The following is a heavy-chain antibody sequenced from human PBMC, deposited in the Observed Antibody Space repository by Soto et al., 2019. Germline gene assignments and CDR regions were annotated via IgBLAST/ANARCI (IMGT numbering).Heavy chain of an antibody. CDR1: GGTFSSYA. CDR2: IIPIFGTA. D-gene: IGHD6-19*01. CDR3: ARATEYRSGQRDYYYGMDA. J-gene: IGHJ6*02. V-gene: IGHV1-69*13. Sequence: SVKVSCKASGGTFSSYAISWVRQAPGQGLEWMGGIIPIFGTANYAQKFQGRVTITADESTSTAYMELSSLRSEDTAVYYCARATEYRSGQRDYYYGMDAWGQGNTVTISS.